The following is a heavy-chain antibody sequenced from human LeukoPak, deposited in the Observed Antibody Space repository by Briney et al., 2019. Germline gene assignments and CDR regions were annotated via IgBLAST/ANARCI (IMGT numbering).Heavy chain of an antibody. Sequence: PSETLSLTCTVSGDSITSGGYYWSWIRQPAGKGLEWIGRIYTSGSTNYNPSLKSRVTMSVDTSKNQFSLKLSSVTAADTAVYYCARDHRTYNWFDPWGQGTLVTVSS. V-gene: IGHV4-61*02. CDR2: IYTSGST. CDR3: ARDHRTYNWFDP. J-gene: IGHJ5*02. CDR1: GDSITSGGYY.